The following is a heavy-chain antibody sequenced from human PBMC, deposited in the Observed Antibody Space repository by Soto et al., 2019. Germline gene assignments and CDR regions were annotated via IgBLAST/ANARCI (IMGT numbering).Heavy chain of an antibody. Sequence: SEPLCLTCTVSGGSISSYYWSWIRQPPGKGLEWIGYIYYSGSTNYNPSLKSRVTISVDTSKNQFSLKLSSVTAADTAVYYCARVGRDYGDSIYYYGMDVWGQGTTVTVSS. J-gene: IGHJ6*02. CDR2: IYYSGST. CDR3: ARVGRDYGDSIYYYGMDV. V-gene: IGHV4-59*01. CDR1: GGSISSYY. D-gene: IGHD4-17*01.